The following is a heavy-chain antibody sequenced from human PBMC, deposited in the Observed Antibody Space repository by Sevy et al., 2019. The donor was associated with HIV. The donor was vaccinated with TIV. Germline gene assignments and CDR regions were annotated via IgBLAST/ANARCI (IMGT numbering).Heavy chain of an antibody. CDR1: GFTFGDYA. Sequence: GGCLRLSCTGSGFTFGDYAMSWFHQAPGMGLEWVGFIRSKDYGGATEYAASVKGRFTISRDDSKSIADLQMNSLKTEDTAVYYCTRGYYDDSSGYSDYWGQGTLVTVSS. J-gene: IGHJ4*02. CDR2: IRSKDYGGAT. V-gene: IGHV3-49*03. D-gene: IGHD3-22*01. CDR3: TRGYYDDSSGYSDY.